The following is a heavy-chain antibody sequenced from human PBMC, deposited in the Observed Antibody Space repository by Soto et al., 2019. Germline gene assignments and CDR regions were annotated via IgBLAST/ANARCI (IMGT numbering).Heavy chain of an antibody. CDR1: GGYISGGDYY. Sequence: QTLSLTCAVSGGYISGGDYYWTWIRQPPGRGLEWIGYIYFSGSTYYNPSLKSRVTISVDTSKNEFSLKLSSVTAADTAVYYCARDRTKYGDYAVVDSWGQGTLVTVYS. CDR2: IYFSGST. D-gene: IGHD4-17*01. CDR3: ARDRTKYGDYAVVDS. J-gene: IGHJ4*02. V-gene: IGHV4-30-4*01.